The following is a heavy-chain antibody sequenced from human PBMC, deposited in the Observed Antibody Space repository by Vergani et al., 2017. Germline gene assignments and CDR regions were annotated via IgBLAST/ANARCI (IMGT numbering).Heavy chain of an antibody. CDR3: ARGTGGYCSGGSCWYFDY. CDR1: GGSFSGYY. Sequence: QVQLQQWGAGLLKPSETLSLTCAVYGGSFSGYYWSWIRQPPGKGLEWIGEINHSGSTNYNPSLKSRVTISVDTSKNQFSLKLSSVTAADTAVYYCARGTGGYCSGGSCWYFDYWGQGTLGTVSS. J-gene: IGHJ4*02. D-gene: IGHD2-15*01. V-gene: IGHV4-34*01. CDR2: INHSGST.